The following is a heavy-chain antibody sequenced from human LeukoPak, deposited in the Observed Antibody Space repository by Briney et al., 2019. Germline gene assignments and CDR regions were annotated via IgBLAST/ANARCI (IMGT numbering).Heavy chain of an antibody. V-gene: IGHV3-21*01. CDR1: GFTLSSYS. CDR2: ISSSSSYI. CDR3: ARAVGSHYDSSGYYPYYFDY. Sequence: GGSLRLSCAASGFTLSSYSMNWVRQAPGKGLEWVSSISSSSSYIYYADSVKGRFTISRDNAKNSLYLQMNSLRAEDTAVYYCARAVGSHYDSSGYYPYYFDYWGQGTLVTVSS. D-gene: IGHD3-22*01. J-gene: IGHJ4*02.